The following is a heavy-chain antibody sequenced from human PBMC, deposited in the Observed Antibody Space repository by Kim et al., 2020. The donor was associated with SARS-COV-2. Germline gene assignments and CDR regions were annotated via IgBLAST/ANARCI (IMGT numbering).Heavy chain of an antibody. J-gene: IGHJ2*01. D-gene: IGHD3-3*01. CDR1: GGSISSYY. V-gene: IGHV4-59*01. CDR2: IYYSGNT. Sequence: SETLSLTCTVSGGSISSYYWSWIRQPPGKGLEWIGYIYYSGNTNYNPSLKSRVTISVDTSKNQFSLKLRSVTAADTAVYYCARDHREWLQYTANWYFDLWGRGTLVTVSS. CDR3: ARDHREWLQYTANWYFDL.